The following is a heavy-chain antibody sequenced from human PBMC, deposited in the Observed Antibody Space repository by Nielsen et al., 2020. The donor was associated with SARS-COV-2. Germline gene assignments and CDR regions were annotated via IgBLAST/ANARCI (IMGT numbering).Heavy chain of an antibody. CDR1: GFTFSSYG. J-gene: IGHJ6*02. CDR3: ARSSYSGSYGYYYGMDV. D-gene: IGHD1-26*01. CDR2: ISYDGSNK. V-gene: IGHV3-30*03. Sequence: GESLKISCAASGFTFSSYGMHWVRQAPGKGLEWVAVISYDGSNKYYADSVKGRFTISRDNSKNTLYLQMNSLRAEDTAVYYCARSSYSGSYGYYYGMDVWGQGTTVTVSS.